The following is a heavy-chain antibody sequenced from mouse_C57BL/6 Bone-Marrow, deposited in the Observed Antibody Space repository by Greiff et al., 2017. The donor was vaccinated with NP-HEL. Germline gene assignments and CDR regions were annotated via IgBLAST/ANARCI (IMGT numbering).Heavy chain of an antibody. D-gene: IGHD1-1*01. CDR3: ARADRGYYYGSSFFWYFDV. V-gene: IGHV1-54*01. Sequence: QVQLKESGAELVRPGTSVKVSCKASGYAFTNYLIEWVKQRPGQGLEWIGVINPGSGGTNYNEKFKGKATLTADKSSSTAYMQLSSLTSEDSAVYVCARADRGYYYGSSFFWYFDVWGTGTTVTVSS. CDR2: INPGSGGT. CDR1: GYAFTNYL. J-gene: IGHJ1*03.